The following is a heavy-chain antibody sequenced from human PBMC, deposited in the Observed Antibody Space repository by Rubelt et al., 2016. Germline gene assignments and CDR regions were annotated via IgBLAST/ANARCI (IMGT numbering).Heavy chain of an antibody. CDR3: AGGMVASTPWTTLGY. CDR1: GGSISSYY. D-gene: IGHD2-15*01. Sequence: QVQLQESGPGLVKPSETLSLTCTVSGGSISSYYWNWIRQPPGKGLEWIGNIYDSGSTNYNPSLKSRVTISVDTSKNQFSLNRSCVPAAETAVYYGAGGMVASTPWTTLGYWGQGTLVTVSS. CDR2: IYDSGST. J-gene: IGHJ4*02. V-gene: IGHV4-59*01.